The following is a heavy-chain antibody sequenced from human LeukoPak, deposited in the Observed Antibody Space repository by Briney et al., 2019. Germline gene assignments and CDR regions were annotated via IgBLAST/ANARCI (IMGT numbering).Heavy chain of an antibody. CDR2: ISGSGGST. J-gene: IGHJ6*03. Sequence: GGTLRLSCAASGFTFSSYGMSWVRQAPGKGLEWVSAISGSGGSTYYADSVKGRFTISRDNSKNTLYLQMNSLRAEDTAVYYCARGGSSTSCYACYYYMDVWGKGTTVTVSS. CDR1: GFTFSSYG. V-gene: IGHV3-23*01. D-gene: IGHD2-2*01. CDR3: ARGGSSTSCYACYYYMDV.